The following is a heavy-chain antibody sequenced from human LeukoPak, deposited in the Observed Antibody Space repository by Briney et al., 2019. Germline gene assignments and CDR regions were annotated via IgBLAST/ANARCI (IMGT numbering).Heavy chain of an antibody. D-gene: IGHD3-10*01. V-gene: IGHV4-4*07. Sequence: NPSETLSLTCTVSGGSISSYYWSWIRQPAGKGLEWIGRIYGTGTITYNPSLQSRVTMSVDTSKNEFSLKMSSVTAADTAVYYCTRDSGTTGEVKFDPWGQGTLVAVSS. CDR2: IYGTGTI. CDR1: GGSISSYY. J-gene: IGHJ5*02. CDR3: TRDSGTTGEVKFDP.